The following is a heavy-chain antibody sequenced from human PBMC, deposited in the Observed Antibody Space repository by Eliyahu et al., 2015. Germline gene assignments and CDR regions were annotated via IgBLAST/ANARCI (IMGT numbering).Heavy chain of an antibody. Sequence: QVQLVESGGGVVQPGRSLRLSCAASGFTFSSYGMHWXRQAPGKGLKWVAVIWYDGSNKYYADSVKGRFTISRDNSKNTLYLQMNSLRAEDTAVYYCARGSHIDYWGQGTLVTVSS. V-gene: IGHV3-33*01. CDR2: IWYDGSNK. CDR1: GFTFSSYG. J-gene: IGHJ4*02. CDR3: ARGSHIDY.